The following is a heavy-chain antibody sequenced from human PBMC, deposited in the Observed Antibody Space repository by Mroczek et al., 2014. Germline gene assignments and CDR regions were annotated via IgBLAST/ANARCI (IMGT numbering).Heavy chain of an antibody. D-gene: IGHD1-14*01. CDR3: ARATTDWYFDL. Sequence: QVQLVQSGGGVVQPGRSLRLSCAASGFTFSSYGMHWVRQAPGKGLEWVAVIWYDGSNKYYADSVKGRFTISRDNSKNTLYLQMNSLRAEDTAVYYCARATTDWYFDLWGLAPWSLSPQ. J-gene: IGHJ2*01. V-gene: IGHV3-33*01. CDR2: IWYDGSNK. CDR1: GFTFSSYG.